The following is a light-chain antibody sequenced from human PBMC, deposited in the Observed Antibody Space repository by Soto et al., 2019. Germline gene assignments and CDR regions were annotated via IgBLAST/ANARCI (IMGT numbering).Light chain of an antibody. CDR1: QGISSW. Sequence: DIQMTQSPSFVSASVGDRVTITCRASQGISSWLAWYQHKPGRAPKRLIHAASSLESGVPSRFSGSGSGTYFTLTISSLQPEDFATYYCQQTTSFPLTFGGGTKVEIK. V-gene: IGKV1-12*01. J-gene: IGKJ4*01. CDR2: AAS. CDR3: QQTTSFPLT.